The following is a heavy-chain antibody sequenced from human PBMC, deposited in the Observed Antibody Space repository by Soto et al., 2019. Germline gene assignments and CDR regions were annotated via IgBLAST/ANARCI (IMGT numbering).Heavy chain of an antibody. V-gene: IGHV3-48*02. D-gene: IGHD3-10*01. Sequence: SVGSLRLSCAASGFTFSSYGMNWVRQAPGKGLEWISYITSTSSTIYYADSMEGRFTISRDNAQNSLFLQMNSLRDEDTAVYYCARRITRYFDLWGRGTLVTVSS. CDR3: ARRITRYFDL. CDR1: GFTFSSYG. CDR2: ITSTSSTI. J-gene: IGHJ2*01.